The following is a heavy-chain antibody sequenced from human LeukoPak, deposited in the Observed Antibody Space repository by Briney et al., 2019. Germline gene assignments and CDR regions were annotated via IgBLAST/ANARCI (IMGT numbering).Heavy chain of an antibody. Sequence: GGSLRLSCAASGFIFCSHAMHWVRQAPGKGLEWVAVISYDGSNKYYADSVKGRFTISRDNSKNTLYLQMNSLRAEDTAVYYCAKSRSDVVDYWGQGTLVTVSS. D-gene: IGHD3-3*01. CDR3: AKSRSDVVDY. CDR2: ISYDGSNK. V-gene: IGHV3-30*04. J-gene: IGHJ4*02. CDR1: GFIFCSHA.